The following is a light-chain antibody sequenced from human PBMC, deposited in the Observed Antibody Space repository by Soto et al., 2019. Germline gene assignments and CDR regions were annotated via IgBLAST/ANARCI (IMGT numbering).Light chain of an antibody. CDR2: EVN. V-gene: IGLV2-8*01. CDR3: SAYAGSRV. Sequence: QSAPTQPPSASGSPGQSVTISCTGTSSDVGAYNYVSWYQKHPGKAPKLIIYEVNKRPSGVPDRFSGSKSGNTASLTVSGLQSEDEADYYCSAYAGSRVFGGGTKLTVL. J-gene: IGLJ3*02. CDR1: SSDVGAYNY.